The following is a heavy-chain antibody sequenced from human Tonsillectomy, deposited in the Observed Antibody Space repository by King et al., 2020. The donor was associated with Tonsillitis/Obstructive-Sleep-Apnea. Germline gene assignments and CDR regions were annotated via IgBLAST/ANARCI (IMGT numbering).Heavy chain of an antibody. CDR2: ISYDASNK. CDR3: AKYLGGGWALDY. D-gene: IGHD6-19*01. V-gene: IGHV3-30*18. Sequence: VQLVESGGGVVQPGRSLRLSCAASGFTFSGSGMHWVRQAPGKGLEWVAVISYDASNKYYADSVRGRFTISRDNSKNTLYLQMNSLRAEDTAVYYCAKYLGGGWALDYWGQGTLVTVSS. CDR1: GFTFSGSG. J-gene: IGHJ4*02.